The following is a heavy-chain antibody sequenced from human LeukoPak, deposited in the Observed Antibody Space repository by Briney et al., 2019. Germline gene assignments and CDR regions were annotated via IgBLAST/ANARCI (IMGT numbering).Heavy chain of an antibody. D-gene: IGHD2-21*02. CDR2: IYYSGST. J-gene: IGHJ1*01. CDR1: GGSISSSSYY. CDR3: ARNPPFAYCGGDCYP. Sequence: SETLPLTCTVSGGSISSSSYYWGWIRQPPGKGLEWIGSIYYSGSTYYNPPLKSRVAISVDTSKNQFSLKLSSVTAADTAVYYCARNPPFAYCGGDCYPWGQGTLVTVSS. V-gene: IGHV4-39*01.